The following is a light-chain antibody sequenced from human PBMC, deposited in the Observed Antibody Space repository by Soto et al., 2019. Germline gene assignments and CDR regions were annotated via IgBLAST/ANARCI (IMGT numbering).Light chain of an antibody. V-gene: IGKV1-5*03. CDR1: QTISIL. Sequence: DIQMTQSPSTLSASVGDRVTITCRASQTISILLAWYQQKPGKAPNLLIYKASSLESGVPSRFSGSVSGTEFTLTISSLQPDDFATYYCQQYNTYPLTFGGGTKVAI. CDR2: KAS. J-gene: IGKJ4*02. CDR3: QQYNTYPLT.